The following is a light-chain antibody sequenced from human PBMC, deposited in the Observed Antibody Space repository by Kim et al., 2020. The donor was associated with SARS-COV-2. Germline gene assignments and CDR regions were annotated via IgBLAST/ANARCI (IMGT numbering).Light chain of an antibody. CDR2: DVT. V-gene: IGLV2-14*03. Sequence: QSVVTQPASVSGSPGQSMTISCTGTSNDVGGYNYVSWYQQYPGKAPKLLIYDVTKRPSGVSNRFSASKSGNMASLTISGLQPEDEADYYCSSYTSTYTWVFGGGTKVTVL. CDR1: SNDVGGYNY. J-gene: IGLJ3*02. CDR3: SSYTSTYTWV.